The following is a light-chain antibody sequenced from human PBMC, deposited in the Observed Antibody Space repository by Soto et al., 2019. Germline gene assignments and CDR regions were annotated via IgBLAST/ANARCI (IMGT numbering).Light chain of an antibody. CDR1: QSVSSN. Sequence: EIVMTQSPATLSVSPGERATLSCRASQSVSSNLAWYQQKPGQAPRLLIYGASTRATGIPARFSGSGSGTEFTLTISSLQSEDFVVYYCQLYNNWPPMYTFGQGTKLEIK. V-gene: IGKV3-15*01. CDR3: QLYNNWPPMYT. J-gene: IGKJ2*01. CDR2: GAS.